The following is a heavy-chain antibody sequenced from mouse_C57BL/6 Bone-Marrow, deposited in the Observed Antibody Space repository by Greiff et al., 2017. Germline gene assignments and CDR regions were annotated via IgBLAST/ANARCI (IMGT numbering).Heavy chain of an antibody. CDR3: ARSSTFFYYFDY. V-gene: IGHV1-47*01. D-gene: IGHD5-1*01. CDR2: FHTYNHDT. CDR1: GYTFTTYP. J-gene: IGHJ2*01. Sequence: VQLQQSGAELVKPGASLKMSCTASGYTFTTYPIAWMQQNHGNSLDCIGNFHTYNHDTKYNEKVNGKGTLTGEKASNTVYLELSRLTSDDSAVYYWARSSTFFYYFDYWGQGHTLTVSS.